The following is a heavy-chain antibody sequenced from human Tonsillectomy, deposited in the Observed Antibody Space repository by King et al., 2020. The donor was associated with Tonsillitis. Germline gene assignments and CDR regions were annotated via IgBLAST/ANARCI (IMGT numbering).Heavy chain of an antibody. CDR2: MNPNSGNT. CDR3: ARGHYYDSSGYYRFAAFDI. J-gene: IGHJ3*02. V-gene: IGHV1-8*01. Sequence: QLVQSGAEVKKPGASVKVSCKASGYTFTSYDINWVRQATGQGLEWMGWMNPNSGNTGYAQKFQGRVTMTRNTSISTAYSELSSLRSEDTAVYYCARGHYYDSSGYYRFAAFDIWGQGTMVTVSS. CDR1: GYTFTSYD. D-gene: IGHD3-22*01.